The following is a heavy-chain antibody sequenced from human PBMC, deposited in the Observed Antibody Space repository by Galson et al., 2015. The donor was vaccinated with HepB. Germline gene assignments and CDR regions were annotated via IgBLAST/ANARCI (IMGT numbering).Heavy chain of an antibody. J-gene: IGHJ4*02. CDR2: IYYSGST. D-gene: IGHD5-18*01. Sequence: TLSLTCTVSGGSVSSGSYYWSWIRQPPGKGLEWIGYIYYSGSTNYNPSLKSRVTISVDTSKNQFSLKLSSVTAADTAVYYCARGYSYGYIGYWGQGTLVTVSS. V-gene: IGHV4-61*01. CDR1: GGSVSSGSYY. CDR3: ARGYSYGYIGY.